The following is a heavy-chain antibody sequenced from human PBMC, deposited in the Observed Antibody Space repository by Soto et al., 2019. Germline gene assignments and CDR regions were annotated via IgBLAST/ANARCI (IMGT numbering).Heavy chain of an antibody. J-gene: IGHJ4*02. D-gene: IGHD2-15*01. CDR1: GGSISSGGYY. V-gene: IGHV4-31*03. Sequence: QVQLQESGPGLVKPSQTLSLTCTVSGGSISSGGYYWSWIRQHPGKGLEWIGYIYYSGSTYYKPSLKSRVNISVDTSKNQFSLKLRFVAAADTAGYYWAREACDGTWIQLWDGYCSGGSCCYFDYWGQGTLVTVSS. CDR3: AREACDGTWIQLWDGYCSGGSCCYFDY. CDR2: IYYSGST.